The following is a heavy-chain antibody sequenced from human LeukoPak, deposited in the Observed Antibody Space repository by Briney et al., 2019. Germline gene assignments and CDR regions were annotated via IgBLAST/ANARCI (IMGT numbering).Heavy chain of an antibody. D-gene: IGHD6-13*01. V-gene: IGHV4-61*02. CDR2: IYPSGST. Sequence: SQTLSLTCTVSGGSIDTTSYYWSWIRQPVGQGLEWIGRIYPSGSTNYNPSLKSRLTLSVDKSKNQFSLNLTSVTAADTAIYYCASGAAAPLYYFDYWGQGSLVPVSS. J-gene: IGHJ4*02. CDR1: GGSIDTTSYY. CDR3: ASGAAAPLYYFDY.